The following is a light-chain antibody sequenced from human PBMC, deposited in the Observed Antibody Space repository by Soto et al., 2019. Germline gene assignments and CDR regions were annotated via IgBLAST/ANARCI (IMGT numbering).Light chain of an antibody. J-gene: IGKJ3*01. V-gene: IGKV3-11*01. CDR2: DAS. CDR1: QSVGGF. CDR3: QHRSNWLGT. Sequence: EIVLTQSPATLSLYPGERATLSCRASQSVGGFLAWYQQRSGQTPRLLIYDASKRAPGIPARFSGSGSGTDFTLTISSLEPEDFAVYYCQHRSNWLGTFGPGTKVDIK.